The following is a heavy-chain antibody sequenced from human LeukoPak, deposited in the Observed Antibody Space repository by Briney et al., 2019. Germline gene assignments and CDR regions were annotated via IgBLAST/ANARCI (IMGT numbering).Heavy chain of an antibody. CDR2: IYWDDDK. CDR3: AHRRFDGWYDFDY. J-gene: IGHJ4*02. CDR1: GFSLTTSGVG. D-gene: IGHD6-19*01. V-gene: IGHV2-5*02. Sequence: SAPTVEKPTQTLTLTCTFTGFSLTTSGVGVGWIRQPPGNALEWLALIYWDDDKRYSPSLRSKITITKDTSKNQVVLTLTNVDPVDTATYYCAHRRFDGWYDFDYWGQGTLVTVSS.